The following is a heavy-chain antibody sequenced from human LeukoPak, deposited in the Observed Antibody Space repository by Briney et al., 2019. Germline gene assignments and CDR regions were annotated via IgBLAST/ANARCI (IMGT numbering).Heavy chain of an antibody. D-gene: IGHD3-3*01. V-gene: IGHV1-2*02. CDR1: GYTFTGYY. J-gene: IGHJ4*02. Sequence: ASVKVSCKASGYTFTGYYMHWVRQAPGQGLEWMGWINPNSGGTNYAQKFQGRVTMTRDTSISTAYMELSRLRSDDTAVYYCARDRVTIFGVVIPAYFDYWGQGTLVTVSS. CDR3: ARDRVTIFGVVIPAYFDY. CDR2: INPNSGGT.